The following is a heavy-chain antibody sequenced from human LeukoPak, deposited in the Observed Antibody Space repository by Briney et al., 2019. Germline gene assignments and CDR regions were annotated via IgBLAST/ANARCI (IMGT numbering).Heavy chain of an antibody. CDR2: INHSGST. V-gene: IGHV4-34*01. CDR1: GGSFSGYY. Sequence: SETLSLTCAVYGGSFSGYYWSWIRQPPGKELEWIGEINHSGSTSYNPSLKSRATIPVDTSKNQFSLKLSSVTAADTAVYYCARDQNNTVFDYWGQGTLVTVSS. CDR3: ARDQNNTVFDY. J-gene: IGHJ4*02. D-gene: IGHD4-17*01.